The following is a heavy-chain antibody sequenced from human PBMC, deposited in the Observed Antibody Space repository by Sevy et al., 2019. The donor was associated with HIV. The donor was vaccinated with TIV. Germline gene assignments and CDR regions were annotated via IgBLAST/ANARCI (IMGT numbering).Heavy chain of an antibody. V-gene: IGHV1-18*01. CDR1: GYTFSSYR. CDR2: ISALNGDT. CDR3: ARAYFSGGRCYSLAY. D-gene: IGHD2-15*01. Sequence: ASVKVSCKASGYTFSSYRITWVRQAPGQGPEWIGWISALNGDTNYAQKLQGRVTMTADTSTSTVYMDLRSLRSDDTAVYYRARAYFSGGRCYSLAYWGQGTLVTVSS. J-gene: IGHJ4*02.